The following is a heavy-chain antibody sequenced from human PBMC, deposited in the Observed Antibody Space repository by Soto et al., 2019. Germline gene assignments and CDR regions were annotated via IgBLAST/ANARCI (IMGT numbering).Heavy chain of an antibody. CDR3: ARVYSGSYSDS. CDR2: IFHSGST. J-gene: IGHJ4*02. CDR1: GVSISSYY. D-gene: IGHD1-26*01. Sequence: PSETLSVTCTVSGVSISSYYVSWVRQPPGKGLEWIGEIFHSGSTYYSPSLKSRVTISVDKSKKYFSLNLTSVTAADTAVYYCARVYSGSYSDSWGQGTLVTVSS. V-gene: IGHV4-59*12.